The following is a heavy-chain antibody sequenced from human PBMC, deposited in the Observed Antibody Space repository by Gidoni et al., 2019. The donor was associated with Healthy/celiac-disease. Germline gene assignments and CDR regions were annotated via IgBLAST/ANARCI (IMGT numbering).Heavy chain of an antibody. V-gene: IGHV3-49*03. D-gene: IGHD2-21*02. J-gene: IGHJ4*02. CDR2: IISKAYGGTT. CDR3: TNGAGLVTL. CDR1: GFTFGDYA. Sequence: EVQLVESGGGLVQPGRSLRLSCTASGFTFGDYAIRWFRQAPGKGLEWVGFIISKAYGGTTEYAASVKGRFTISRDDSKSIAYLQMNSLKTEDTAVYYCTNGAGLVTLWGQGTLVTVSS.